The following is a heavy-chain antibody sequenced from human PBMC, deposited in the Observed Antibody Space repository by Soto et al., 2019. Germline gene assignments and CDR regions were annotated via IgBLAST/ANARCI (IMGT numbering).Heavy chain of an antibody. CDR3: AKGGRQWLVTSDFNY. V-gene: IGHV3-30*18. J-gene: IGHJ4*02. CDR2: VSHDGRNT. D-gene: IGHD6-19*01. CDR1: GFPFSKYS. Sequence: GGSLRLSCAASGFPFSKYSLTWVRQAPGKGLEWVAVVSHDGRNTHYADSVKGGFTISRDSSKNTVSLEMTSLRAEDTAVYYCAKGGRQWLVTSDFNYWGQGALVTVSS.